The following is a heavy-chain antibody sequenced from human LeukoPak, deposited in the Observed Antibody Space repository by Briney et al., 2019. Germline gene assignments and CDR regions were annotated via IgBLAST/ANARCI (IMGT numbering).Heavy chain of an antibody. CDR2: INHSGST. V-gene: IGHV4-34*01. Sequence: SETLSLTCAVYGGSFSGYYWSWIRQPPGKGLEWIGEINHSGSTYYNPSLKSRVTISVDTSKNQFSLKLSSVTAADTAVYYCARGGGSALDYWGQGTLVTVSS. CDR3: ARGGGSALDY. J-gene: IGHJ4*02. D-gene: IGHD1-26*01. CDR1: GGSFSGYY.